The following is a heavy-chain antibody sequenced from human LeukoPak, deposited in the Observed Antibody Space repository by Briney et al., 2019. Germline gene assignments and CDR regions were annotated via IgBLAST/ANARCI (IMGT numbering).Heavy chain of an antibody. V-gene: IGHV3-43*02. J-gene: IGHJ5*01. D-gene: IGHD3-22*01. CDR2: ISGDGGST. Sequence: GGSLRLSCAAPGFSFDDYAIHWVRQAPGKGLEWVSLISGDGGSTFYADSVKGRFTISRDNSKDSLYLQMSSLRSEDTALYYCARESDSSGWYDSWGQGTLVTVSS. CDR3: ARESDSSGWYDS. CDR1: GFSFDDYA.